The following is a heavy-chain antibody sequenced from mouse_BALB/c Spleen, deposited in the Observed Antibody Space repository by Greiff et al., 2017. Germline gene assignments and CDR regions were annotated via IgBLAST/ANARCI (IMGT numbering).Heavy chain of an antibody. Sequence: VKLVESGPGLVAPSQSLSITCTVSGFSLTDYGVSWIRQPPGKGLEWLGVIWGGGSTYYNSALKSRLSISKDNSKSQVFLKMNSLQTDDTAMYYCAKPVYGNPYYYAMDYWGQGTSVTVSS. CDR1: GFSLTDYG. CDR3: AKPVYGNPYYYAMDY. V-gene: IGHV2-6-5*01. J-gene: IGHJ4*01. CDR2: IWGGGST. D-gene: IGHD2-1*01.